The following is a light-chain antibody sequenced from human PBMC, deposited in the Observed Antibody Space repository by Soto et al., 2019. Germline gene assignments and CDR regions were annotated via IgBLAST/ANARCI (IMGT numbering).Light chain of an antibody. Sequence: DIQVTQSTYSLSASVGYRVTITCPASQSISDFLNWYQQKPGKAPKLLTYAASTLQSGVPSRFSGSGSGTDFTLTISGLDPEDFATYYCQQTYSTLPTFGQVTNVDVK. CDR3: QQTYSTLPT. CDR2: AAS. J-gene: IGKJ1*01. CDR1: QSISDF. V-gene: IGKV1-39*01.